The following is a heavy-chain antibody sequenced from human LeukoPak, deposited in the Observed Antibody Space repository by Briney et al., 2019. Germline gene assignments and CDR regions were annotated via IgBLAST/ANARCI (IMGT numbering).Heavy chain of an antibody. Sequence: SETLSLTCTASGGSISSYYWSWIRQPAGKGLEWIGRIYTSGSTNYNPSLKSRVTMSVDTSKNQFSLKLSSVTAADTAVYYCARDGYYYDSSGYLFDYWGQGTLVTVSS. CDR2: IYTSGST. CDR3: ARDGYYYDSSGYLFDY. CDR1: GGSISSYY. D-gene: IGHD3-22*01. V-gene: IGHV4-4*07. J-gene: IGHJ4*02.